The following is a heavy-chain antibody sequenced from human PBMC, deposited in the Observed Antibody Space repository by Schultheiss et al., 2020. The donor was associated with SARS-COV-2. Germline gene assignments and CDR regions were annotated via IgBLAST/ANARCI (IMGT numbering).Heavy chain of an antibody. CDR1: GGTFSSYA. CDR3: ARRSIYCSGGSCYGGAFDI. CDR2: IIPILGIA. Sequence: SVKVSCKASGGTFSSYAISWVRQAPGQGLEWMGRIIPILGIANYAQKFQGRVTITADKSTSTAYMELSSLRSEDTAVYYCARRSIYCSGGSCYGGAFDIWGQGTMVTVSS. V-gene: IGHV1-69*04. D-gene: IGHD2-15*01. J-gene: IGHJ3*02.